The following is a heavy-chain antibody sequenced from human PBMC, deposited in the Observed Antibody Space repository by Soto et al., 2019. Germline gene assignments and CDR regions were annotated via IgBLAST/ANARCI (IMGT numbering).Heavy chain of an antibody. J-gene: IGHJ4*02. CDR2: IRSSDGTI. Sequence: GGSLRLSCAASGFTFSSFSMNWVRQAPGKGLEWIAYIRSSDGTISYADSVKGRFTVSRDDANKSLYLQMNSLRAEDTAMYFCARDWTYAFDYWGQGTLVTVSS. CDR3: ARDWTYAFDY. V-gene: IGHV3-48*04. D-gene: IGHD3-3*01. CDR1: GFTFSSFS.